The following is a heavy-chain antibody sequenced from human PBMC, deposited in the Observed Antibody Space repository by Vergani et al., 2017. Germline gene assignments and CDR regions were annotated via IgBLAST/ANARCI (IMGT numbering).Heavy chain of an antibody. Sequence: QLQLQESGPGLVKPSETLSLTCTVSGGPLSSSSYYGGWIRQPPGKGLEWIGSIYYSGSTDYSPSLKSRVTISVDTSKNQFSLKLSSVTAADTALYYCARQSSGWHDYWGQGTLVTVSS. CDR1: GGPLSSSSYY. CDR2: IYYSGST. J-gene: IGHJ4*02. D-gene: IGHD6-19*01. CDR3: ARQSSGWHDY. V-gene: IGHV4-39*01.